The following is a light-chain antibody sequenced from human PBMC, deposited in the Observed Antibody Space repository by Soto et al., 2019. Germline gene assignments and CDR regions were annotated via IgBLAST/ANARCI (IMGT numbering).Light chain of an antibody. CDR2: GNN. CDR3: QSYDSSLRGSV. V-gene: IGLV1-40*01. CDR1: SSNIGAGYD. J-gene: IGLJ2*01. Sequence: QSVLTQPPSVSGAPGQRVTISCTGSSSNIGAGYDVHWYQQLPGTAPKLLIYGNNNRPSGVPDRFSGAKSGTSASLAISGLQAEDEADYYGQSYDSSLRGSVFGGGTKVTVL.